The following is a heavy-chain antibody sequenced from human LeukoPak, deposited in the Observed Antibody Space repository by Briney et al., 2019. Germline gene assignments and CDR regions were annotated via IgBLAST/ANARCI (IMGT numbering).Heavy chain of an antibody. CDR1: GFTFSDYH. J-gene: IGHJ4*02. D-gene: IGHD3-10*01. V-gene: IGHV3-11*04. CDR2: IGIGDSTT. CDR3: VRHLQYYYGSGTYFGYYFDS. Sequence: PGGSLRLSCAVSGFTFSDYHMNWIRQAPGEGLQWISYIGIGDSTTQYADSVKGRFTISRDNAKNLLYLQMNSLRAEDTAVYCCVRHLQYYYGSGTYFGYYFDSWGQGTLVTVSS.